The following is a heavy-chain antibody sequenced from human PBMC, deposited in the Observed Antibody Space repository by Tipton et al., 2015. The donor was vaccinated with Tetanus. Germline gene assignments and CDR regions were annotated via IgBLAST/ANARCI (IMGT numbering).Heavy chain of an antibody. CDR2: VYYTGDT. V-gene: IGHV4-59*02. D-gene: IGHD5-12*01. CDR3: ARANNDYPKKGPFDY. Sequence: TLSLTCTVSGDSVSGYYWSWIRQPPGKGLEWVGYVYYTGDTNYHPSLKSRLAISADTSKNQFSLNLRSVITADTAVYYCARANNDYPKKGPFDYWGQGILVIVSS. CDR1: GDSVSGYY. J-gene: IGHJ4*02.